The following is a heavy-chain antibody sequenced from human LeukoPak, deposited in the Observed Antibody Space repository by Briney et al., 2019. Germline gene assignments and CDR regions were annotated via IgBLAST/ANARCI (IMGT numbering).Heavy chain of an antibody. CDR1: GFPFSSYG. D-gene: IGHD6-19*01. V-gene: IGHV3-30*02. CDR3: ARDPSIAVAGYFDY. Sequence: GPLSPSCEGPGFPFSSYGMHWVRQPPARGLGGGPFIPYGGSNKYYADSVKGRFTISRDNSKNTLYLQMNSLRAEDTAVYYCARDPSIAVAGYFDYWGQGTLVTVSS. J-gene: IGHJ4*02. CDR2: IPYGGSNK.